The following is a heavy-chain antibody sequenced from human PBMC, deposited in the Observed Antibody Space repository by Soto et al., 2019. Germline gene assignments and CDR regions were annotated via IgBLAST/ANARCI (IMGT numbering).Heavy chain of an antibody. CDR3: ARLVATRYYYYGMDV. Sequence: ASVKVSCKASGGTFSSYAISWVRQAPGQGLEWMGGITPIFGTANYAQKFQGRVTITADKSTSTAYMELSSLRSEDTAVYYCARLVATRYYYYGMDVWGQGTTVTVSS. CDR1: GGTFSSYA. V-gene: IGHV1-69*06. CDR2: ITPIFGTA. J-gene: IGHJ6*02. D-gene: IGHD5-12*01.